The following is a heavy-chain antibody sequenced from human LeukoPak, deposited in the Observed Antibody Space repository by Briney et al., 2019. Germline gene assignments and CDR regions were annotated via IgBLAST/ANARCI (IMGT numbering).Heavy chain of an antibody. V-gene: IGHV3-30*02. CDR1: GFTFSSYG. CDR3: AKGGFGELLGYYGMDV. J-gene: IGHJ6*02. D-gene: IGHD3-10*01. Sequence: GGSLRLSCAASGFTFSSYGMHWVRQAPGKGLEWVAFIRYDGSNKYYADSVKGRFTISRDDSKNTLYLQMNSLRAEDTAVYYCAKGGFGELLGYYGMDVWGQGTTVTVSS. CDR2: IRYDGSNK.